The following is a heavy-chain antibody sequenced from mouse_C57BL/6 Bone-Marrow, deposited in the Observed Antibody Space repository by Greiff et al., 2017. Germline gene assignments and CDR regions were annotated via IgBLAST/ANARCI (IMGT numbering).Heavy chain of an antibody. CDR2: IYPRDGST. Sequence: VQLQQSGPELVKPGASVKLSCKASGYTFPSYDLNLVKQRPGQGLEWIGWIYPRDGSTKYNEKFKGKATLTVDTSSSTAYMELHSLTSEDSAVYFCARYTTVVATNFDYWGQGTTLTVSS. V-gene: IGHV1-85*01. CDR1: GYTFPSYD. J-gene: IGHJ2*01. CDR3: ARYTTVVATNFDY. D-gene: IGHD1-1*01.